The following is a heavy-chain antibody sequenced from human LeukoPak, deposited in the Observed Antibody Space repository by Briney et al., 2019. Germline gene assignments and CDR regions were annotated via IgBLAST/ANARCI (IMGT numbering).Heavy chain of an antibody. CDR1: GFIVSSHY. D-gene: IGHD3-22*01. CDR3: AKVPSYYYDSSGYYYIDY. J-gene: IGHJ4*02. Sequence: GGSLRLSCTASGFIVSSHYMSWVRQAPGKGLEWVSLIHGDGTTYYSDSVRGRFTISRDNSKNTLYLQMNSLRAEDTAVYYCAKVPSYYYDSSGYYYIDYWGQGTLVTVSS. V-gene: IGHV3-53*01. CDR2: IHGDGTT.